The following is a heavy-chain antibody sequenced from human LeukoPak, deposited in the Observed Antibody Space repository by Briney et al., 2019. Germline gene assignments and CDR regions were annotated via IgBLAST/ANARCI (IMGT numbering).Heavy chain of an antibody. CDR2: INPNSGDT. D-gene: IGHD5-24*01. CDR1: GYTFTGYY. Sequence: ASVKVSCKASGYTFTGYYMHWVRQAPGQGLEWMGWINPNSGDTNYAQKLQGRVTMTTDTSTSTAYMELRSLRSDDTAVYYCARSRGRGGYVQIMSYYGMDVWGQGTTVTVSS. CDR3: ARSRGRGGYVQIMSYYGMDV. V-gene: IGHV1-2*02. J-gene: IGHJ6*02.